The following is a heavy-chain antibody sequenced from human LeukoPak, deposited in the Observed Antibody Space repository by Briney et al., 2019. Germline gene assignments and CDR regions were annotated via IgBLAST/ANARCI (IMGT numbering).Heavy chain of an antibody. CDR3: AKGFSDYGDSSLAYLQH. V-gene: IGHV3-23*01. J-gene: IGHJ1*01. CDR2: ISGSGGST. Sequence: SGGSLRLSCAASGFTFSSYAMSWVRQAPGEGLEWVSAISGSGGSTYYADSVKGRFTISRDNSKNTLYLQMNSLRAEDTAVYYCAKGFSDYGDSSLAYLQHWGQGTLVTVSS. D-gene: IGHD4-17*01. CDR1: GFTFSSYA.